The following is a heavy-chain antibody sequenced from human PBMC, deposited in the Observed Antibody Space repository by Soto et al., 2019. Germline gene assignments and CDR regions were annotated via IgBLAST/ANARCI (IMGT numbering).Heavy chain of an antibody. D-gene: IGHD1-26*01. V-gene: IGHV3-72*01. Sequence: EVQLVESGGGLVQPGGSLRLSCAVSGFTFSDHYMDWVRQAPGKGLEWVGRIRNKANSYTTGYAASVKGRFTISRDDSKNSLYLHMNSLDTEDTAVYYCARELGGSHCNWGQGTLVTVSS. J-gene: IGHJ4*02. CDR3: ARELGGSHCN. CDR2: IRNKANSYTT. CDR1: GFTFSDHY.